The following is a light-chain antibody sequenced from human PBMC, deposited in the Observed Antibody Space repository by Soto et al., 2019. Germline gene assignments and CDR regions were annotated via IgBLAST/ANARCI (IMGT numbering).Light chain of an antibody. V-gene: IGKV3-20*01. CDR1: QRVSSTS. CDR3: QQYDNSPPWT. Sequence: DIVLTQSPGTLSFSPGERATLSCRASQRVSSTSLAWYQQKPGQSPRLLIYGASNRATGIPDRFSGSGSGTDFTLIISRLEPEDFAVYYCQQYDNSPPWTFGQGTKVEIK. CDR2: GAS. J-gene: IGKJ1*01.